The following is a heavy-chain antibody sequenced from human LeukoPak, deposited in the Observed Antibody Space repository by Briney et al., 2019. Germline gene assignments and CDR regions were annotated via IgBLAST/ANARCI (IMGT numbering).Heavy chain of an antibody. J-gene: IGHJ5*02. D-gene: IGHD6-13*01. CDR3: ARRSGSSWYSWFDP. Sequence: GGSLRLSCAASGLTFSSYALSWVRQAPGKGLEWVSIISGSGGSTYYADSVKGRFTISRDNSKNTLYLQMNSLRAEDTAVYYCARRSGSSWYSWFDPWGQGTLVTVSS. CDR2: ISGSGGST. V-gene: IGHV3-23*01. CDR1: GLTFSSYA.